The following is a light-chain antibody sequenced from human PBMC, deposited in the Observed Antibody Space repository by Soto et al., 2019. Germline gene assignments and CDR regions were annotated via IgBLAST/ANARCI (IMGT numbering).Light chain of an antibody. J-gene: IGLJ2*01. CDR3: SSYTSSIS. CDR2: DVN. V-gene: IGLV2-14*01. Sequence: QSALTQPASVSGSPGQSITISCTGNSSDVGGYNYVSWYQQHPGKAPKLMIYDVNTRPSGVSNRFSGSKSGNTASLTISGLQAEDEADYYCSSYTSSISFGGGTTLTVL. CDR1: SSDVGGYNY.